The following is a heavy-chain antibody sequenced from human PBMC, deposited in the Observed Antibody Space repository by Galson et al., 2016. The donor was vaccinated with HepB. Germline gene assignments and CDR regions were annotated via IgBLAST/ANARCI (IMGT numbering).Heavy chain of an antibody. V-gene: IGHV3-30*04. D-gene: IGHD2-15*01. CDR1: GFTFSRHT. CDR3: ASDKIYLVDY. Sequence: SLRLSCAASGFTFSRHTMHWVRQAPGKGLEWVSLMSRNGGYTHYSDSVKGRFTISRDNSRNTLYLQMDSLRPEDTAIYYCASDKIYLVDYWGQGTPVTVSS. J-gene: IGHJ4*02. CDR2: MSRNGGYT.